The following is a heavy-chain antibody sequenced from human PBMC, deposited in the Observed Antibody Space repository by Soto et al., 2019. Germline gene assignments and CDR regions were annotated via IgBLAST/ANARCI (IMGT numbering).Heavy chain of an antibody. D-gene: IGHD4-4*01. Sequence: GASVKVSCKASGGTFSSYAIRWVRQAPGQGLEWMGGIIPIFGTANYAQKFQGRVTVTADESTSTAYMELSSLRSEDTAVYYCARATYCNYGIDYWGQGTLVTVSS. CDR3: ARATYCNYGIDY. V-gene: IGHV1-69*13. CDR2: IIPIFGTA. J-gene: IGHJ4*02. CDR1: GGTFSSYA.